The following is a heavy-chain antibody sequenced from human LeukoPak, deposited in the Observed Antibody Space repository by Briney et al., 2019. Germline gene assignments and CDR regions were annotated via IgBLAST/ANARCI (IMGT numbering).Heavy chain of an antibody. V-gene: IGHV3-23*01. CDR2: ISGSGRST. CDR1: GFTFTNAW. CDR3: AKDGKVGALGADDY. Sequence: PGGSLRLSCAASGFTFTNAWMTWVRQAPGKGLEWVSTISGSGRSTYYADSVKGRFNISRDNSKNTLYVQMNSLRAEDTAVYFCAKDGKVGALGADDYWGQGTLVTVSS. J-gene: IGHJ4*02. D-gene: IGHD1-26*01.